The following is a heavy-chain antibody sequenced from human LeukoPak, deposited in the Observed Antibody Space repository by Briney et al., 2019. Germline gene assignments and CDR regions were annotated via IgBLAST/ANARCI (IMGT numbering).Heavy chain of an antibody. CDR1: GGSFSGYY. J-gene: IGHJ4*02. CDR3: ASSVVIGFDS. D-gene: IGHD3-22*01. Sequence: PSETLSLTCAVYGGSFSGYYWSWIRQPPGKGLEWIGEINYSGSTNYNPSLKSRVTVSVDTSKNQFSLKLSSVTAADTAVYYCASSVVIGFDSWGQGTLVTVSS. V-gene: IGHV4-34*01. CDR2: INYSGST.